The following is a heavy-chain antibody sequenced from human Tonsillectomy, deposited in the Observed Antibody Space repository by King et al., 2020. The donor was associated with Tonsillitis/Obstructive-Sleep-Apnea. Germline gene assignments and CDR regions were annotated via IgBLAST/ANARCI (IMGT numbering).Heavy chain of an antibody. Sequence: VQLVESGGGVVQPGGSLRLSCEASGFTFDDYAIHWVRQPPGKGLEWVSLISGDGGSTYYADSVKGRFTISRDNSKNSLYLQMNSLRTEDTAFYFCAKAILSGLGYHFDYWGQGTLATVSA. J-gene: IGHJ4*02. V-gene: IGHV3-43*02. CDR1: GFTFDDYA. D-gene: IGHD5-12*01. CDR2: ISGDGGST. CDR3: AKAILSGLGYHFDY.